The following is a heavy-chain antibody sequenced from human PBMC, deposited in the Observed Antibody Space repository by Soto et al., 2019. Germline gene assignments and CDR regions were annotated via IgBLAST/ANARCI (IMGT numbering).Heavy chain of an antibody. CDR2: ISAYNGNT. CDR1: GYTFTSYG. J-gene: IGHJ4*02. CDR3: ARDVAVAGTDPWDY. Sequence: ASVKVSCKASGYTFTSYGISWGRQAPGQGLEWMGWISAYNGNTNYAQKLQGRVTMTTDTSTSTAYMELRSLRSDDTAVYYCARDVAVAGTDPWDYWGQGTLVTVSS. D-gene: IGHD6-19*01. V-gene: IGHV1-18*04.